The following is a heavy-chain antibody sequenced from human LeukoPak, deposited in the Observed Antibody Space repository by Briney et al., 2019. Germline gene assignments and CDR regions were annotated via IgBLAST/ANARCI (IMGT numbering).Heavy chain of an antibody. CDR3: AYQRAMVRRLEFDY. J-gene: IGHJ4*02. Sequence: SVKVSCKASGGTFSSYAISWVRQAPGQGLEWMGRIIPIFGTANYAQKLQGRVTITTDESTSTAYMELSSLRSEDTAVYYCAYQRAMVRRLEFDYWGQGTLVTVSS. CDR2: IIPIFGTA. D-gene: IGHD3-10*01. CDR1: GGTFSSYA. V-gene: IGHV1-69*05.